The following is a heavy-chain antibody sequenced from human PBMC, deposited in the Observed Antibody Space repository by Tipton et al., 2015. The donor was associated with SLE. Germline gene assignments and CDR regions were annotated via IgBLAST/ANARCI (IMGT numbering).Heavy chain of an antibody. CDR2: IYTSGNT. Sequence: TLSLTCTVSGGSISSHYWSWIRQPPGKGLEWIGRIYTSGNTNYNPSLKSRVTVSVDTSKNQFSLKLTSVTAADTAIYYCAKVSGSYFMDGRDAFDIWGQGTMVTVSS. J-gene: IGHJ3*02. CDR3: AKVSGSYFMDGRDAFDI. CDR1: GGSISSHY. D-gene: IGHD1-26*01. V-gene: IGHV4-4*07.